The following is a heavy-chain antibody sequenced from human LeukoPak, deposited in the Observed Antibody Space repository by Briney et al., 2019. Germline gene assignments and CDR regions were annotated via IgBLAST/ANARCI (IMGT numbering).Heavy chain of an antibody. CDR1: GFTFSSYN. J-gene: IGHJ6*03. D-gene: IGHD2-2*01. V-gene: IGHV3-21*01. CDR3: ATPIVEVPAAPENYMDV. Sequence: PGGSLRLSCAAFGFTFSSYNMNWVRQAPGKGLEWVSSISTSSTYIYYADSVKGRFTISRDNANNSLYLQMNSLRAEDTAVYYCATPIVEVPAAPENYMDVWGKGTTVTVSS. CDR2: ISTSSTYI.